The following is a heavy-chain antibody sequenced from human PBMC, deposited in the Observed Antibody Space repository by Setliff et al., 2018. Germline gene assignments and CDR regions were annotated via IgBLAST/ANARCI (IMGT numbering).Heavy chain of an antibody. CDR2: VYYTGTT. CDR1: GGSINNYY. V-gene: IGHV4-59*01. CDR3: ARDRSAYNYGLDV. Sequence: SETLSLTCTVSGGSINNYYWSWIRQAPGKGLEWVGYVYYTGTTNYSPSLKGRVIISVDASKNRLSLQLNSVTPADTAVYYCARDRSAYNYGLDVWGQGTTVTVSS. J-gene: IGHJ6*02.